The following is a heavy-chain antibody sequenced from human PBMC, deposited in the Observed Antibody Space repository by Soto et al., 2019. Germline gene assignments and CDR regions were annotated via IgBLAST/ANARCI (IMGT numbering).Heavy chain of an antibody. J-gene: IGHJ5*02. Sequence: SETLSLTCTVSGGSISSGGYYWSWIRQHPGKGLEWIGYIYYSGSTYYNPSLKSRVTISVDTSKNQFSLKLSSVTAADTAVYYCARGKRYYDILTGYYRHGWFDPWGQGTLVTVSS. CDR3: ARGKRYYDILTGYYRHGWFDP. CDR2: IYYSGST. CDR1: GGSISSGGYY. D-gene: IGHD3-9*01. V-gene: IGHV4-31*03.